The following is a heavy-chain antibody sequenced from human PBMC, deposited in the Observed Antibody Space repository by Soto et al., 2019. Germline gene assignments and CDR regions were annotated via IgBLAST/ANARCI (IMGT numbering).Heavy chain of an antibody. J-gene: IGHJ5*02. CDR2: IYPSDSTV. D-gene: IGHD1-7*01. Sequence: GESLKISCKGSGYTFANYWIVWVRQMPGKGLEWMGIIYPSDSTVKYSPSVQGQVTMSVDKSISTAYLQWSSLKASDAAVYYCARGNVANYFEPWGQGTLVTVSS. CDR3: ARGNVANYFEP. V-gene: IGHV5-51*01. CDR1: GYTFANYW.